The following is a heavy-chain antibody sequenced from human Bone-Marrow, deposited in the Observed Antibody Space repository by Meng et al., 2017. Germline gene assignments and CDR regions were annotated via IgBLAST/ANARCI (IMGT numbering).Heavy chain of an antibody. J-gene: IGHJ4*02. V-gene: IGHV3-74*01. CDR1: VCTCSSYW. CDR2: INTDGSST. CDR3: ARFTPFDY. Sequence: VQLVASGGALVQPVGSLSISCVASVCTCSSYWMHWVRQAPGKGPVWVSRINTDGSSTDYADCVKGRFTISRDNAKNTLYLQMNSLRAEDTAMYYCARFTPFDYWGQGTLVTVSS.